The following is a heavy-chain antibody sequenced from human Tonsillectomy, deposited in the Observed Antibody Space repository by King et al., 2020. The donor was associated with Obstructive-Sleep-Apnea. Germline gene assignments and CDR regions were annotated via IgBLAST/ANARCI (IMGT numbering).Heavy chain of an antibody. Sequence: VQLVESGGGLVQPGGSLRLSCEAFTFTFSRYSMNWFRQPPGRGLEWISYISRSGSDIYYARSVKGRFTISRDNAENSVFLQMNSLRDEDTAVYHCARDLNWAFDYWGQGTLVTVSS. CDR3: ARDLNWAFDY. J-gene: IGHJ4*02. D-gene: IGHD3-16*01. CDR2: ISRSGSDI. CDR1: TFTFSRYS. V-gene: IGHV3-48*02.